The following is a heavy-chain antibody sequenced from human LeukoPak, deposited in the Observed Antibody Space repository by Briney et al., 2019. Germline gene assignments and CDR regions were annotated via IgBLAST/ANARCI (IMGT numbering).Heavy chain of an antibody. J-gene: IGHJ4*02. D-gene: IGHD3-22*01. V-gene: IGHV3-53*01. CDR1: GFTFSSYA. CDR3: ARGRGDYYDSSGYEY. CDR2: IYSGGST. Sequence: GGSLRLSCAASGFTFSSYAMSWVRQAPGKGLEWVSVIYSGGSTYYADSVKGRFTISRDDSKNTLYLQMNSLRAEDTAVYYCARGRGDYYDSSGYEYWGQGTLVTVSS.